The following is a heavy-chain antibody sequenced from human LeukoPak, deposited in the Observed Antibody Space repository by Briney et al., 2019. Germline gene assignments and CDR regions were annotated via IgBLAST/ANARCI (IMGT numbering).Heavy chain of an antibody. D-gene: IGHD1-26*01. J-gene: IGHJ3*02. CDR3: ARALPHGGSPFEHAFDI. V-gene: IGHV3-53*01. Sequence: GGSLRLSCAASGFTVSSNYMRWVRQAPGKGREGVSVIYSVGSTYYPDSVTRRSTISRDNSKNTPDLQMNSLRAEDPAVYYCARALPHGGSPFEHAFDIWGQGTMVTVSS. CDR1: GFTVSSNY. CDR2: IYSVGST.